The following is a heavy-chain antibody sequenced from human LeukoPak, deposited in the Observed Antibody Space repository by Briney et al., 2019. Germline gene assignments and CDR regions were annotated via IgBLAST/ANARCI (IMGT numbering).Heavy chain of an antibody. D-gene: IGHD6-13*01. CDR3: ARGVAAAGTHDDAFDI. CDR1: GYTFTGYY. CDR2: INPNSGGT. V-gene: IGHV1-2*02. J-gene: IGHJ3*02. Sequence: ASVKVSRKASGYTFTGYYMHWVRQAPGQGLEWMGWINPNSGGTNYAQKFQGRVTMTRDTSISTAYMELSRLRSDDTAVYYCARGVAAAGTHDDAFDIWGQGTMVTVSS.